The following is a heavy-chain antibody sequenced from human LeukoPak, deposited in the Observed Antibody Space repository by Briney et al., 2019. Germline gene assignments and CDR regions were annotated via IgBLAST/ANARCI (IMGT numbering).Heavy chain of an antibody. V-gene: IGHV3-30*02. Sequence: GGSLRLSCAASGFTFSSYGMHWVRQAPGKGLEWVAFIQYDGSDKFYGDSMKGRFTISRDNSKNTLYLQMNSLRPEDTAVYYRRDPFDYWGREPWSPFPQ. CDR2: IQYDGSDK. CDR3: RDPFDY. J-gene: IGHJ4*02. CDR1: GFTFSSYG.